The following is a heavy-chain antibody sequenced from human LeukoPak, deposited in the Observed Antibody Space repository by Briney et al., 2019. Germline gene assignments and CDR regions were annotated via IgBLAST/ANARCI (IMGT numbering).Heavy chain of an antibody. D-gene: IGHD6-13*01. Sequence: GGSLRLSCAASGFTFDDYAMHWVRQAPGKGLEWVSGISWNSGSIGYADSVKGRFTISRDNAKNSLYLQMNSLRAEDTALYYCAKESAAALPDWGQGTLVTVPS. V-gene: IGHV3-9*01. CDR3: AKESAAALPD. J-gene: IGHJ4*02. CDR2: ISWNSGSI. CDR1: GFTFDDYA.